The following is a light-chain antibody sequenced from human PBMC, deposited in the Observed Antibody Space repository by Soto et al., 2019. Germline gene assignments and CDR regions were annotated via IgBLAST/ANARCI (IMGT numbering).Light chain of an antibody. Sequence: DIQMTQSPSSVSASVGDRVTITCRASQGISGWLAWYQQKPGKAPKLLIYVASNLHSGVPSRFGGSGSGTEFTLTISSLQPEDFATYYCQQASRFPITFGQGTRLEMK. CDR3: QQASRFPIT. V-gene: IGKV1-12*01. J-gene: IGKJ5*01. CDR1: QGISGW. CDR2: VAS.